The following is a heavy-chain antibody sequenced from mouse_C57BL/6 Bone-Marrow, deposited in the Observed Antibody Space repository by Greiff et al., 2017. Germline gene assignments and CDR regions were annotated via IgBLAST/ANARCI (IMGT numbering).Heavy chain of an antibody. D-gene: IGHD2-14*01. Sequence: EVKVVESGGGLVKPGGSLKLSCAASGFTFSSYAMSWVRQTPEKRLEWVATISDGGSYTYYPDNVKGRFTISRENAKNNLYLQMSHLKSEDTAMYYCARGGYAMDYWGQGTSVTVSS. J-gene: IGHJ4*01. CDR1: GFTFSSYA. CDR2: ISDGGSYT. V-gene: IGHV5-4*03. CDR3: ARGGYAMDY.